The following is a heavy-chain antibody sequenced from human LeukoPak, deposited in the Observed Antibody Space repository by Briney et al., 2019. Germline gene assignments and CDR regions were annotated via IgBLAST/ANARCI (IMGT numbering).Heavy chain of an antibody. J-gene: IGHJ4*02. V-gene: IGHV4-39*01. CDR2: IYYSGST. D-gene: IGHD5-18*01. CDR3: ARHTLDTGYYFDY. Sequence: SETLSLTCTVSGGSISSSSYYWGWIRQPPGKGLERIGSIYYSGSTYYNPSLKSRVTISVDTSKNQFSLKLSSVTAADTAVYYCARHTLDTGYYFDYWGQGTLVTVSS. CDR1: GGSISSSSYY.